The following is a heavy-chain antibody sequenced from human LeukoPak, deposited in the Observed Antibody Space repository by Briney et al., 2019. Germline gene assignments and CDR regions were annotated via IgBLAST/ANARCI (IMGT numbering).Heavy chain of an antibody. J-gene: IGHJ6*04. CDR3: AELGITMIGGV. CDR1: GFTPTSYE. D-gene: IGHD3-10*02. V-gene: IGHV3-48*03. Sequence: GRSLRLSCAPSGFTPTSYEMNWVRQAAGGGREWVSYISSSGSTIYYATSVKGRFTISRDNAKNSLYLQMNSLRAEDTAVYYCAELGITMIGGVWGKGTTVTISS. CDR2: ISSSGSTI.